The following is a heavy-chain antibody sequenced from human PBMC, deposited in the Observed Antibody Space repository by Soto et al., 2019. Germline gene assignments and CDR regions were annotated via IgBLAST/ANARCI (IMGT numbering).Heavy chain of an antibody. J-gene: IGHJ4*02. CDR2: INHSGST. D-gene: IGHD5-18*01. V-gene: IGHV4-34*01. CDR3: ARTAPTAMVFDY. CDR1: GGSFSGYY. Sequence: SETLSLTCAVYGGSFSGYYWSWIRQPPGKGLEWIGEINHSGSTNYNPSLKSRVTISVDTSKNQFSLKLSSVTAADTAVYYCARTAPTAMVFDYRGQGTPVTVSS.